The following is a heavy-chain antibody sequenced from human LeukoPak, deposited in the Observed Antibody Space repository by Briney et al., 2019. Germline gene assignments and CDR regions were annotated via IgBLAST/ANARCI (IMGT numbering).Heavy chain of an antibody. CDR2: INHDGSST. J-gene: IGHJ4*02. Sequence: GGSLRLSCATSGFTFTTFWMHWVRQAPGKGLVWVSRINHDGSSTNYADSVKGRFTISRDNSKNTLYLQMNSLRAEDTAVYYCAHGSMYQLDYWGQGTLVTVSS. D-gene: IGHD2-2*01. CDR3: AHGSMYQLDY. CDR1: GFTFTTFW. V-gene: IGHV3-74*01.